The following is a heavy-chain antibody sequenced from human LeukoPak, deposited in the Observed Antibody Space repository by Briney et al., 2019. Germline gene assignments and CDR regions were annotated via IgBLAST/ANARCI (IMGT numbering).Heavy chain of an antibody. J-gene: IGHJ6*02. V-gene: IGHV1-2*02. Sequence: GASVKVSCKASGYTFTDYYMHWVRQAPGQGLEWMGWINPNSGGTNYAQKFQGRVTMTRDTSISTAYMELSRLRSDDTAVYYCARDRASGSYYYGMDAWGQGTTVTVSS. CDR2: INPNSGGT. CDR3: ARDRASGSYYYGMDA. CDR1: GYTFTDYY. D-gene: IGHD2-15*01.